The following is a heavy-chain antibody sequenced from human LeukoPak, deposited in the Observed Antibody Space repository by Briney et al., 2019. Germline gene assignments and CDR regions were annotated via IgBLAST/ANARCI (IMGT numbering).Heavy chain of an antibody. D-gene: IGHD3-22*01. CDR3: ARARRDDSSGYYKLLFDY. CDR2: IIPIFGTA. CDR1: GGTFSSYA. V-gene: IGHV1-69*06. Sequence: SVKVSCKASGGTFSSYAISWVRQAPGQGLEWMGGIIPIFGTANYAQKFQGRVTITADKSTSTAYMELSSLRSGDTAVYYCARARRDDSSGYYKLLFDYWGQGTLVTVSS. J-gene: IGHJ4*02.